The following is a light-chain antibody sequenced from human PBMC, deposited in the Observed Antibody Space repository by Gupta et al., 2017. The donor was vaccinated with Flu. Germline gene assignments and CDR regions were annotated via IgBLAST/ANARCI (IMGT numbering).Light chain of an antibody. Sequence: YELTQPTSLSVSPGQTARIPCSGEPLPKEYVYWYQQKPGQAPVLVIYKDRDRPPGIPERFSGSNSGTTVTLTISGVQAEDEAEYYCQSADRDGTYWVFGGGTKLTVL. CDR1: PLPKEY. V-gene: IGLV3-25*02. CDR2: KDR. J-gene: IGLJ3*02. CDR3: QSADRDGTYWV.